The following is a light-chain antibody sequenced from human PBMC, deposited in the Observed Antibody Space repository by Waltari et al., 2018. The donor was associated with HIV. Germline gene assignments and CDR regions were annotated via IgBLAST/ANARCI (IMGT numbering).Light chain of an antibody. J-gene: IGKJ2*01. Sequence: TQYPANLTVSPGQRATLSGRASQSVSDYFAWYHQKPGQPPRLLIYDTSARASGVPARFSGSGSGTDFTLTISSLEAEDVGFFYCQQRSGRPLYTFGQGTRLDLK. CDR2: DTS. CDR1: QSVSDY. CDR3: QQRSGRPLYT. V-gene: IGKV3-11*01.